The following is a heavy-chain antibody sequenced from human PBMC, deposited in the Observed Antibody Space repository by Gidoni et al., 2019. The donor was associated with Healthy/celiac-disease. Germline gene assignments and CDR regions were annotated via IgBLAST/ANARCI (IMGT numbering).Heavy chain of an antibody. Sequence: QVQLVESGGGVVQPGRSLSRSCAASGFTFSSYGMHWVRQAPGKGLEWVAVIWYDGSNKYYADSVKGRFTISRDNSKNTLYLQMNSLRAEDTAVYYCARARYCSSTSCYNFDYWGQGTLVTVSS. D-gene: IGHD2-2*01. CDR1: GFTFSSYG. V-gene: IGHV3-33*01. CDR2: IWYDGSNK. J-gene: IGHJ4*02. CDR3: ARARYCSSTSCYNFDY.